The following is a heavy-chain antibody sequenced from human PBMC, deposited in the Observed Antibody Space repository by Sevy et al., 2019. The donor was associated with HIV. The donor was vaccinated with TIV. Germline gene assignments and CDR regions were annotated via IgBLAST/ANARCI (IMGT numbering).Heavy chain of an antibody. CDR1: GGSISAYY. CDR3: ARAPPVRSGDDSLNWLDP. J-gene: IGHJ5*02. V-gene: IGHV4-59*12. CDR2: IYYTGST. Sequence: SETLSLTCTVSGGSISAYYWSWLRQPPGKGLEYIGDIYYTGSTYYNPSLKSRVTISVDTSKNHFSLNLRSVTAVDTAVYYGARAPPVRSGDDSLNWLDPWGQGILVTVSS. D-gene: IGHD5-12*01.